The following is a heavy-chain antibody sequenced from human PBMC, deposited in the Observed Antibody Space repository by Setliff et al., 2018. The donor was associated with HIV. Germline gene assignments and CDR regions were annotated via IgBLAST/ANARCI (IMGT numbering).Heavy chain of an antibody. J-gene: IGHJ5*02. Sequence: SETLSLTCAVYGGSFSGYYWSWIRQPPWKGLEWIGRIDSSGTTDYKPSPKGRVAISVDTSRNQFSLRVTSVTAADTAVYFCARDRHSSGLGSYGPWGPGILVTVSS. D-gene: IGHD3-10*01. V-gene: IGHV4-59*10. CDR2: IDSSGTT. CDR1: GGSFSGYY. CDR3: ARDRHSSGLGSYGP.